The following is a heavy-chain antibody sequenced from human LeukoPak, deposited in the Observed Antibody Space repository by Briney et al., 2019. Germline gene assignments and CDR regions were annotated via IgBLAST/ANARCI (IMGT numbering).Heavy chain of an antibody. CDR3: AKEGCSDGSCYGY. D-gene: IGHD2-15*01. CDR1: GGSISSTNYY. V-gene: IGHV4-39*02. J-gene: IGHJ4*02. Sequence: PSETLSLTCTASGGSISSTNYYWDWIRQPPGKGLEWIGNIYSSGSTYYNPSLKSRVTISVDTSKNQFSLKLSSVTAADTAVYYCAKEGCSDGSCYGYWGQGTLVTVSS. CDR2: IYSSGST.